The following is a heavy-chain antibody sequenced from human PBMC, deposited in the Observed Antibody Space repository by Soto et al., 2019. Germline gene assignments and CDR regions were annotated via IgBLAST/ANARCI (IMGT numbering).Heavy chain of an antibody. D-gene: IGHD3-10*01. CDR2: FYINGNT. CDR1: GGSVSVYF. Sequence: SETLSLTCTVSGGSVSVYFWNWIRQPAGKGLEWIGRFYINGNTNYNPSLKSRVTLSVDTSQNQFSLKLTSVTAADTAVYYCAREFYSGSGTYYAPFDSWGQGTLVTVSS. J-gene: IGHJ4*02. V-gene: IGHV4-4*07. CDR3: AREFYSGSGTYYAPFDS.